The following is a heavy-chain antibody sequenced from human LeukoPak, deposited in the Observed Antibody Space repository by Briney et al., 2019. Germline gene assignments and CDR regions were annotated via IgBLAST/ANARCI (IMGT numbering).Heavy chain of an antibody. Sequence: GGSLRLSCAASGFTFSSYAMSWVRQAPGKGLEWVSGISGSGGNTYNADSVKGRFTISRDNAKNTLYLQMNSLRAEDTAVYYCAREVVVPNNWFDPWGQGTLVTVSS. J-gene: IGHJ5*02. CDR1: GFTFSSYA. CDR3: AREVVVPNNWFDP. D-gene: IGHD3-22*01. V-gene: IGHV3-23*01. CDR2: ISGSGGNT.